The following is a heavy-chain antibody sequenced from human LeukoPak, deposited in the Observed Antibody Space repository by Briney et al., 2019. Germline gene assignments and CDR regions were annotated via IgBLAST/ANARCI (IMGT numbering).Heavy chain of an antibody. V-gene: IGHV3-21*01. Sequence: PGGSLRLSCAAAGFTFTSYSMNWVRQAPGRGLEWVSFISGDSIYIYYADSVRGRFTISRDNAKSSLFLQMNSLRAEDTAVYYCARCSSTGCASSPLAGYLYWGQGTLVTVSS. CDR2: ISGDSIYI. CDR1: GFTFTSYS. D-gene: IGHD2-2*01. J-gene: IGHJ4*02. CDR3: ARCSSTGCASSPLAGYLY.